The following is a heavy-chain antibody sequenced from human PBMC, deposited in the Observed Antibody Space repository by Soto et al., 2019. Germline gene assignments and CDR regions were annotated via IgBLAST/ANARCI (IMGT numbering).Heavy chain of an antibody. CDR3: ARILQYFGAPRAYFDL. J-gene: IGHJ2*01. CDR2: IKSKADGGTA. Sequence: GALRLSCAASGFSFNNVWMSWVRQTPGKGLEWVGRIKSKADGGTADYAAPLKGRVTISRDDSTNTLDLQMNNLKTEDTGEYFCARILQYFGAPRAYFDLWGRGSLVTVSS. D-gene: IGHD3-10*01. CDR1: GFSFNNVW. V-gene: IGHV3-15*05.